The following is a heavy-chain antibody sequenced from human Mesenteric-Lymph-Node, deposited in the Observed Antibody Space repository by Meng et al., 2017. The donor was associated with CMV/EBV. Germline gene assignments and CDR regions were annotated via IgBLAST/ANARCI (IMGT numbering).Heavy chain of an antibody. Sequence: GGSLRLSCAASGFTFSSCGMHWVRQAPGKGLEWVAVIWFDGSYKYYVDSVKGRFTISRDNSKNTLYLQMNSLRVEDTSVYYCAKDRGGFSYGIDNWGQGTLVTVSS. V-gene: IGHV3-33*06. CDR1: GFTFSSCG. CDR3: AKDRGGFSYGIDN. J-gene: IGHJ4*02. D-gene: IGHD5-18*01. CDR2: IWFDGSYK.